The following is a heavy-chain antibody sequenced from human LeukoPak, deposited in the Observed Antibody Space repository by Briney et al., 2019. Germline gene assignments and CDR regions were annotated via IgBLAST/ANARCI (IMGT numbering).Heavy chain of an antibody. CDR2: MYYSGST. V-gene: IGHV4-39*01. CDR3: ARNFREISSGYYYPLDY. Sequence: SETLSLTCTVSGGSISSSSYYWGWIRQPPGKGLEWIGSMYYSGSTYYNPSLKSRVTISVDTSKNQFSLKLSSVTAADTAVYYCARNFREISSGYYYPLDYWGQGTLVTVSS. J-gene: IGHJ4*02. CDR1: GGSISSSSYY. D-gene: IGHD3-22*01.